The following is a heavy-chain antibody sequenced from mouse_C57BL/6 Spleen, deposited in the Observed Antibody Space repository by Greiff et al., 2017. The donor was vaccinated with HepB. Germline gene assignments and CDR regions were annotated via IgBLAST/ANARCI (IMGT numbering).Heavy chain of an antibody. CDR1: GFTFRSYG. V-gene: IGHV5-6*01. CDR2: ISSGGSYT. J-gene: IGHJ1*03. CDR3: ARQGELGRNRYSDV. D-gene: IGHD4-1*01. Sequence: EVKLLESGGDLVKPGGSLKLSCAASGFTFRSYGMSWVRQTPDKRLEWVATISSGGSYTYYPDSVQGRFTITRDNAKNTLYLQMSSLKSEDTAMYYCARQGELGRNRYSDVWGTGTTVTVSS.